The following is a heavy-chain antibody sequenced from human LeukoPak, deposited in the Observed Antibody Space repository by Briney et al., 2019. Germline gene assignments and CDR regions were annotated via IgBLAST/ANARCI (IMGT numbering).Heavy chain of an antibody. V-gene: IGHV3-48*04. CDR1: GFTFSIYS. D-gene: IGHD1-7*01. J-gene: IGHJ4*02. Sequence: GGSLRLSCAASGFTFSIYSMNWVRQAPGRGLEWLSCIGSSGTTTYYADSVKGRFTISRDNAKNFLFLQMNSLRAEDTAVYYCARMNYVSTGWGAPFDNWGQGTLVTVSS. CDR2: IGSSGTTT. CDR3: ARMNYVSTGWGAPFDN.